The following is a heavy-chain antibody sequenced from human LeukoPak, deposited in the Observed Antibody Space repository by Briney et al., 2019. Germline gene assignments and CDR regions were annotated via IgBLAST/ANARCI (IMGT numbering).Heavy chain of an antibody. V-gene: IGHV5-51*01. CDR3: ARGHRRITIFGVAIDNWFDP. CDR2: IYPGDSDT. CDR1: GYSSTSYW. D-gene: IGHD3-3*01. J-gene: IGHJ5*02. Sequence: GESLKISCKGSGYSSTSYWIGWVRQMPGKGLEWMGIIYPGDSDTRYSPSFQGQVTISADKSISTAYLQWSSLKASDTAMYYCARGHRRITIFGVAIDNWFDPWGQGTLVTVSS.